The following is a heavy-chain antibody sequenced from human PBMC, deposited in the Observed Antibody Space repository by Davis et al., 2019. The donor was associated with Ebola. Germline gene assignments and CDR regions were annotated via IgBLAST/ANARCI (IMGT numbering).Heavy chain of an antibody. CDR2: INPNSGGT. Sequence: ASVKVSCKASGYTFTGYYMHWVRQAPGQGLEWMGWINPNSGGTNYAQKFQGWVTMTRDTSISTAYMELSRLRSDDTAVYYCAKDSGWGYYYYGMDVWGQGTTVTVSS. V-gene: IGHV1-2*04. CDR3: AKDSGWGYYYYGMDV. CDR1: GYTFTGYY. J-gene: IGHJ6*02. D-gene: IGHD1-26*01.